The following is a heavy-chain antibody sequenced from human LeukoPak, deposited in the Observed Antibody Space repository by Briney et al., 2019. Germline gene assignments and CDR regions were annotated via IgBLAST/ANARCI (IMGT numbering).Heavy chain of an antibody. J-gene: IGHJ4*02. D-gene: IGHD6-19*01. CDR3: ARAPRTRSSGWYTGQYYFDY. V-gene: IGHV3-21*01. CDR2: ISSSSSYI. CDR1: GFTFSSYS. Sequence: PGGSLRLSCAASGFTFSSYSMNWVRQAPGKGLEWVSSISSSSSYIYYADSVKGRFTISRDNAKNSLYLQMNSLRAEDTAVYYCARAPRTRSSGWYTGQYYFDYWGQGTLVTVSS.